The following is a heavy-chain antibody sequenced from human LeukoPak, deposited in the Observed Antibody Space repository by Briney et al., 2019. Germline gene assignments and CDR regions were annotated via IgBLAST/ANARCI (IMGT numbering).Heavy chain of an antibody. D-gene: IGHD4-17*01. J-gene: IGHJ5*02. Sequence: GGSLRLSCAASGFTFSSYAMSWVRQAPGKGLEWVSAISGSGGSTYYADSVKGRFTISRDNSKNTLYLQMNSLRAEDTAVYYCAKVGLGDYGDYGWFEPWGQRTLVTASS. V-gene: IGHV3-23*01. CDR2: ISGSGGST. CDR1: GFTFSSYA. CDR3: AKVGLGDYGDYGWFEP.